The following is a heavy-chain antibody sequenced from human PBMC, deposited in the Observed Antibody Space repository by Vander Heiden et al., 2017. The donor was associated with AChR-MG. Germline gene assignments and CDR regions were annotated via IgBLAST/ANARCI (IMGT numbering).Heavy chain of an antibody. J-gene: IGHJ4*02. CDR2: INQNSGGT. Sequence: QVQLVPSGAEVKKPGASVKVSCQASGYTFTGYYMHWVRQAPGQGLEWMGWINQNSGGTNYAQKFQGWVTMTRDTSISTAYMELSRLRSDDTAVYYCARAIAAVGRFDYWGQGTLVTVSS. D-gene: IGHD6-13*01. CDR3: ARAIAAVGRFDY. V-gene: IGHV1-2*04. CDR1: GYTFTGYY.